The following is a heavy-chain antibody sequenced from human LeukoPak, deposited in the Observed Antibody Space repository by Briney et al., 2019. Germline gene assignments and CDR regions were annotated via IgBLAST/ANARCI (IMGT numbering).Heavy chain of an antibody. D-gene: IGHD3-22*01. Sequence: PGRSLRLSCAASGFTFNRYAMHWVRQAPGKGLEWVAFIWYDGSNKYYADSVKGRFTVSRDNSKNTLYLQTNSLRAEDTAVYYCAKDERGYYDSSGFFGAIDYWGQGSLVSVSS. CDR1: GFTFNRYA. V-gene: IGHV3-33*06. CDR2: IWYDGSNK. CDR3: AKDERGYYDSSGFFGAIDY. J-gene: IGHJ4*02.